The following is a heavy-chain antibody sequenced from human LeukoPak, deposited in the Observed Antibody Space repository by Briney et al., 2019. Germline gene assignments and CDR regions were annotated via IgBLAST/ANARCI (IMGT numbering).Heavy chain of an antibody. Sequence: GGSLRLSCAASGFTLSSYAMSWVRQAPGKGLEWVSASDSGNTYHADSVKGRFTISRDSSKNTLFLQMNRLRPEDAAVYYCAKAPVTTCRGAYCYPFDYWGQGTLVTVSP. CDR2: SDSGNT. CDR1: GFTLSSYA. J-gene: IGHJ4*02. D-gene: IGHD2-21*01. CDR3: AKAPVTTCRGAYCYPFDY. V-gene: IGHV3-23*01.